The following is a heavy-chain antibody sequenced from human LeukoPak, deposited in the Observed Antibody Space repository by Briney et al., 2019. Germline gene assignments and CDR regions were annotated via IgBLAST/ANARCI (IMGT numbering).Heavy chain of an antibody. Sequence: HPGGSLRLSCAASGFTFGRYWMSWVRQAPGKGLEWVANMEQDGSEIYYVDTVKGRFTISRDNAKNSLYLQINSLRAEDTAVYYCARESTYNYAYALDFWGQGILVTVSS. V-gene: IGHV3-7*01. CDR2: MEQDGSEI. D-gene: IGHD3-16*01. CDR1: GFTFGRYW. CDR3: ARESTYNYAYALDF. J-gene: IGHJ4*02.